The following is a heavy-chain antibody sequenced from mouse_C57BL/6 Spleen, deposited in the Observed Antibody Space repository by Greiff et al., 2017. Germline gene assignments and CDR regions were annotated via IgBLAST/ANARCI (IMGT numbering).Heavy chain of an antibody. J-gene: IGHJ2*01. CDR1: GYTFTSYW. CDR2: IDPSDSYT. V-gene: IGHV1-50*01. Sequence: QVQLQQPGAELVKPGASVKLSCKASGYTFTSYWMQWVKQRPGQGLEWIGEIDPSDSYTNYNQKFKGKATLTVDTSSSTAYMQLSSLTSEDSAVYYWAQGSSGLDGNYFDYWGQGTTLTVSS. D-gene: IGHD3-2*02. CDR3: AQGSSGLDGNYFDY.